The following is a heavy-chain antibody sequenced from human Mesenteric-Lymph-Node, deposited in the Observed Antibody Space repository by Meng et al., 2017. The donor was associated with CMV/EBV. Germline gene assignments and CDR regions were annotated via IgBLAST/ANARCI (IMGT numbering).Heavy chain of an antibody. Sequence: ASVKVSCKASGHPFTNFGIIWVRQAPGQGLEWMGWISIYNGNTKYAQKLQGRVTMTTDTSTTTAYMELRSLRSDDTAVYYCARDRIYFGADAFDIWGQGTMVTVSS. CDR2: ISIYNGNT. D-gene: IGHD4/OR15-4a*01. CDR3: ARDRIYFGADAFDI. V-gene: IGHV1-18*01. J-gene: IGHJ3*02. CDR1: GHPFTNFG.